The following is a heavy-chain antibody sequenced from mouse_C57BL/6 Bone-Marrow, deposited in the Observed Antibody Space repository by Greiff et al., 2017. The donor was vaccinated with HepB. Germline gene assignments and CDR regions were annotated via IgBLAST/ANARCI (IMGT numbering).Heavy chain of an antibody. J-gene: IGHJ3*01. Sequence: QVQLQQSGPGLVAPSQSLSITCTVSGFSLTSYGVDWVRQSPGKGLEWLGVIWGVGSTNYNSALKSRLSISKDNSKSQVFLKMNSLQTDDTAMYYCASNYGSSFGAYWGQGTLVTVSA. CDR1: GFSLTSYG. V-gene: IGHV2-6*01. D-gene: IGHD1-1*01. CDR3: ASNYGSSFGAY. CDR2: IWGVGST.